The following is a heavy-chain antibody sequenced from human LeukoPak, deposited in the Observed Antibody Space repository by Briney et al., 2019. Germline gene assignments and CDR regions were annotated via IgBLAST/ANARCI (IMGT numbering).Heavy chain of an antibody. CDR3: ARPRIRGDGYNVFVP. J-gene: IGHJ5*02. D-gene: IGHD5-24*01. Sequence: SETLSLTCNVSGDSISSSTYYWAWIRQPPGKGLEWIGSIYYTGTTYYNPSLKSRVTISVDTSKNQFSLKLSSVTAADTAVYYCARPRIRGDGYNVFVPWGQGTLVTVSS. V-gene: IGHV4-39*07. CDR1: GDSISSSTYY. CDR2: IYYTGTT.